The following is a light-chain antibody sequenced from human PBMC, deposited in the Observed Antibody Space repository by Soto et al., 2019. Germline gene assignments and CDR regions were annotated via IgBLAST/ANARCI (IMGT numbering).Light chain of an antibody. V-gene: IGLV2-8*01. CDR1: TSDVGVYEY. CDR3: NSYAGGNTFV. Sequence: QSALTQPPSASGSLGQSVTISCTGTTSDVGVYEYVSWYQQHPGKAPKVLLYEVNKRPSGVPDRFSGSKSGNMASLTVSGLQAEDEAEYYCNSYAGGNTFVFGSGTKVTVL. CDR2: EVN. J-gene: IGLJ1*01.